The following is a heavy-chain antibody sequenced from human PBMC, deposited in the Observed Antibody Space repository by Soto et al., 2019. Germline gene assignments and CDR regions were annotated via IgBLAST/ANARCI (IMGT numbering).Heavy chain of an antibody. V-gene: IGHV3-23*01. CDR3: TQGGIPRRYNISKVDFGY. CDR2: ISGSGATT. CDR1: GFIFSNYA. J-gene: IGHJ4*02. Sequence: GGSLRLSCAASGFIFSNYAMSWVRQAPGRGLEWVSAISGSGATTYYPDSVKGRFTISRDNSKNTLYLQMNNLRADDSAVYYCTQGGIPRRYNISKVDFGYWGQGSLVTVSS. D-gene: IGHD1-1*01.